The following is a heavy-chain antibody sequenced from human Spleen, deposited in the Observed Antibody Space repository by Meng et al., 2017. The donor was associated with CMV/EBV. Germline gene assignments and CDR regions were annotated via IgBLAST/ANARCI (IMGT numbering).Heavy chain of an antibody. V-gene: IGHV1-2*02. D-gene: IGHD2-21*01. Sequence: KASGYTVTDYFIHWVRQAPGQGLEWMGRINPNSGGTNYAQKFQGRVTMTRDTSINTAYVELSSLRSGDTAIYYCARGLNCGGDCYSDWGQGTLVTVSS. J-gene: IGHJ4*02. CDR1: GYTVTDYF. CDR2: INPNSGGT. CDR3: ARGLNCGGDCYSD.